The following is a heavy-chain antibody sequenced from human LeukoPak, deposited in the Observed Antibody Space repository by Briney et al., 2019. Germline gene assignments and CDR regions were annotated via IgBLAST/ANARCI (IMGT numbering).Heavy chain of an antibody. CDR3: ARDINHSGNYRRFDY. J-gene: IGHJ4*02. V-gene: IGHV6-1*01. Sequence: SQTLPLTCAISGDSVSSNSATWNWIRQSPSRGLEWLGRTYYRSKWYNDYAVSVKSRITIDPDTSKNQFSLQLNSVTPEDTAVYYCARDINHSGNYRRFDYWGQGTLVTVSS. CDR2: TYYRSKWYN. CDR1: GDSVSSNSAT. D-gene: IGHD1-26*01.